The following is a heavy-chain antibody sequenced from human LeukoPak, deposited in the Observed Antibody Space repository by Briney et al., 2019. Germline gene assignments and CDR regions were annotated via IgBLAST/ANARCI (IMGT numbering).Heavy chain of an antibody. Sequence: GGSLRLSCAASGFTFSSYSMNWVRQAPGKGLEWVSYISSSSSTIYYADSVKGRFTISRDNAKNSLYLQMNSLRAEDTAVYYCARSMTRLGYCSSTSCPGNWFDPWGQETLVTVSS. D-gene: IGHD2-2*01. CDR3: ARSMTRLGYCSSTSCPGNWFDP. CDR1: GFTFSSYS. V-gene: IGHV3-48*04. J-gene: IGHJ5*02. CDR2: ISSSSSTI.